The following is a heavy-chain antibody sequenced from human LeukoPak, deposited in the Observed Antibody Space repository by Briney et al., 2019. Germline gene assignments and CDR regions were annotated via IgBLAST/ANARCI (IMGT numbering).Heavy chain of an antibody. CDR3: ARDKKSGESSEIDY. J-gene: IGHJ4*02. V-gene: IGHV3-74*03. Sequence: GSLRLSSAASAFTFSNYSVHWVRQAPGNGRVWFSRINRDGRTTKYADSVKVRFTVSRDNAKNTLNLQMNSLRAEDRAVYYCARDKKSGESSEIDYWGQGTLVTVSS. CDR1: AFTFSNYS. D-gene: IGHD3-10*01. CDR2: INRDGRTT.